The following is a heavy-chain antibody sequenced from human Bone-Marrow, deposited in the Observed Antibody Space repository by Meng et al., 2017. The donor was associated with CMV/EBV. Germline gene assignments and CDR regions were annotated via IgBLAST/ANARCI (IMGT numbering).Heavy chain of an antibody. Sequence: SVKVSCKASTGTFTTYAISWVRQAPGQGLEWMGGIIPVLNIANYAQKFQGRVTNTADKPTSTAYMELSSLRSEDTAVYYCARGLMVGGYSYGSYYYYGMDVWVQGTTVTVSS. CDR1: TGTFTTYA. CDR3: ARGLMVGGYSYGSYYYYGMDV. V-gene: IGHV1-69*10. D-gene: IGHD5-18*01. CDR2: IIPVLNIA. J-gene: IGHJ6*02.